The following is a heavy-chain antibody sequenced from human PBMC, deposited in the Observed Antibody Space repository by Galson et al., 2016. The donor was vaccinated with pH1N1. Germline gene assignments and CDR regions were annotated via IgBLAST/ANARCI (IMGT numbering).Heavy chain of an antibody. D-gene: IGHD3-3*01. Sequence: SLRLSCAVSGFSFSSYAMHWVRQAPGKGLEYVSSISRSGDSTYYADSVKGRFTISRDNSKNTLYLQMSSLRTEDTAVYYCVKDRWSGQRTFPLVFDVWGQGTVVTVSS. CDR2: ISRSGDST. CDR1: GFSFSSYA. V-gene: IGHV3-64D*06. J-gene: IGHJ3*01. CDR3: VKDRWSGQRTFPLVFDV.